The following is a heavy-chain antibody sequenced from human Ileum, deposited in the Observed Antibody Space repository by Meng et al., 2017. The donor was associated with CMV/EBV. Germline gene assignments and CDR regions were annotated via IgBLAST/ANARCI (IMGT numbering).Heavy chain of an antibody. CDR3: AREPPFVPADS. D-gene: IGHD2-21*01. CDR1: GGSFSGYY. V-gene: IGHV4-34*02. CDR2: VSHSGVT. J-gene: IGHJ4*02. Sequence: HVQLKQWGAGVLKPSETLSLTCAVYGGSFSGYYWSWIRQPPGKGLEWIAEVSHSGVTNYNPSLKSRVTISIDTSKNQFSLHLSSVTAADTAVYYCAREPPFVPADSWGQGTLVTVSS.